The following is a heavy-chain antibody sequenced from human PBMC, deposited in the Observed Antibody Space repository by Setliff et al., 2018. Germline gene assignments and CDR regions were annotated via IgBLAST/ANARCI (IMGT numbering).Heavy chain of an antibody. Sequence: ASVKVSCKASGYTFTKYGITWVRQAPGQGLEWVGWISPHTGKTYFAQKLQGRVTMTTDTSTRAAYMELRSLRSDDTAVYYCAISSLSICSGGSCPNAFDIWGQGTLVTVSS. J-gene: IGHJ3*02. V-gene: IGHV1-18*01. CDR3: AISSLSICSGGSCPNAFDI. CDR1: GYTFTKYG. D-gene: IGHD2-15*01. CDR2: ISPHTGKT.